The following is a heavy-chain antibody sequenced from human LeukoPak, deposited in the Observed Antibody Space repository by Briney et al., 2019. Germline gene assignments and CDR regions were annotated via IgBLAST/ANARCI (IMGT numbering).Heavy chain of an antibody. CDR1: GITVSTNY. J-gene: IGHJ4*02. Sequence: GGSLRLSCAASGITVSTNYMTWVRQAPGKGLEWVSVIHSGGTTSYVDSVKGRFAISRDNSKNTLYLQMNSLRLEDTAVYYCATLQENWGQGTLVRVSS. CDR3: ATLQEN. CDR2: IHSGGTT. V-gene: IGHV3-53*05.